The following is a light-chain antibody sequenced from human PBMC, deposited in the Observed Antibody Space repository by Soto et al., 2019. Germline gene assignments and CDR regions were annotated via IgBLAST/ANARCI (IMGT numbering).Light chain of an antibody. J-gene: IGKJ5*01. CDR2: DAS. Sequence: EIVLTQSPATLSLSPGERASLSCRASQSVSRYLAWYQQKPGQAPRLLIFDASNRATGIPARFSGSGSGTDFTLTISSLEPEDFAVYYCQHRSIWPVPFGQGTRLEIK. CDR1: QSVSRY. V-gene: IGKV3-11*01. CDR3: QHRSIWPVP.